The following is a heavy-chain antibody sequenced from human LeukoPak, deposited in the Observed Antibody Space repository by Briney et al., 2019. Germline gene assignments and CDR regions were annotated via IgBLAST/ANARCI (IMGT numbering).Heavy chain of an antibody. CDR1: EITFSDSW. Sequence: GGSLRLSCVASEITFSDSWMSWVRQTPGEGLEWVAAIKDDGSEEYYMDSVKGRFTISRDNAKNSLYLQMNSLRDEDTAVYHCATYINWVAGDVWGQGTAVSASS. CDR2: IKDDGSEE. D-gene: IGHD1-1*01. V-gene: IGHV3-7*01. J-gene: IGHJ6*02. CDR3: ATYINWVAGDV.